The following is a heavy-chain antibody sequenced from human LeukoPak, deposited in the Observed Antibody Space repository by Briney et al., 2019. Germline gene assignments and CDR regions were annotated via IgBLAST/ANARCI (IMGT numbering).Heavy chain of an antibody. CDR3: ARGALLLWFGELEVPFDY. V-gene: IGHV3-48*01. CDR2: ISSSSSTI. CDR1: GFTFTTYW. Sequence: GESLRLSCAASGFTFTTYWMNWVRQAPGKGLEWVSYISSSSSTIYYADSVKGRFTISRDNAKNSLYLQMNSLRAEDTAVYYCARGALLLWFGELEVPFDYWGQGTLVTVSS. J-gene: IGHJ4*02. D-gene: IGHD3-10*01.